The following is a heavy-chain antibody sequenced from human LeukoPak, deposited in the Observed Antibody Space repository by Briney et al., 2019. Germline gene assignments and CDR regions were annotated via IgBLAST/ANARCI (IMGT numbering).Heavy chain of an antibody. Sequence: GGSLRLSCAASGFTFSRYTMNWVRQVPGKGLEWVSSISGTSSYRYYAESVKGRFSISRDDATNSVYLQMNSLRVEDTAVYYCARDASPYGSINWFDPWGQGTLVTVSS. CDR1: GFTFSRYT. CDR3: ARDASPYGSINWFDP. D-gene: IGHD4-17*01. V-gene: IGHV3-21*01. J-gene: IGHJ5*02. CDR2: ISGTSSYR.